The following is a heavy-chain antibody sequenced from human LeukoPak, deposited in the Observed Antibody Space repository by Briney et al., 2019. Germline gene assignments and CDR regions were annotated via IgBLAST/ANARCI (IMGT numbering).Heavy chain of an antibody. CDR3: ARDRTAPRPNGYYYYHGMDV. CDR1: GGSISSYY. J-gene: IGHJ6*02. V-gene: IGHV4-59*01. CDR2: IYYSGST. Sequence: SETLSPTCTVSGGSISSYYWSWIRQPPGKGLEWIGYIYYSGSTNYNPSLKSRVTISVDTSKNQFSLKLSSVTAADTAVYYCARDRTAPRPNGYYYYHGMDVWGQGTTVTVSS.